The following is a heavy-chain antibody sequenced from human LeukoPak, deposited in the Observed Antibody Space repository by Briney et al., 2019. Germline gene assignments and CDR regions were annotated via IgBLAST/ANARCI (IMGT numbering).Heavy chain of an antibody. CDR2: FDPEDGET. V-gene: IGHV1-24*01. Sequence: ASVKVSCKVSGYTLTELSMHWVRQAPGKGLEWMGGFDPEDGETIYAQKFQGRVTMTEDTSTDTANMELSSLRSEDTAVYYCATVHSGDYYDSSGYYYVRTKLFDYWGQGTLVTVSS. D-gene: IGHD3-22*01. J-gene: IGHJ4*02. CDR3: ATVHSGDYYDSSGYYYVRTKLFDY. CDR1: GYTLTELS.